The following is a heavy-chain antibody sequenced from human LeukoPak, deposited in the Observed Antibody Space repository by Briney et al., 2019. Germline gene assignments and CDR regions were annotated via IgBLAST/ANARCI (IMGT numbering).Heavy chain of an antibody. D-gene: IGHD6-19*01. CDR3: ARVGYSSGWYGWFDP. CDR2: ISSSSSYI. Sequence: PGGSLRLSCAASGFTFSSCSMNWVRQAPGKGLEWVSSISSSSSYIYYADSVKGRFTISRDNAKNSLFLQMNSLRAEDTAVYYCARVGYSSGWYGWFDPWGQGTLVTVSS. CDR1: GFTFSSCS. V-gene: IGHV3-21*01. J-gene: IGHJ5*02.